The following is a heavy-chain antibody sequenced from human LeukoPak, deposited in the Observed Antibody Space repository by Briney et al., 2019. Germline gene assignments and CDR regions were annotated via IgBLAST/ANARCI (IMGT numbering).Heavy chain of an antibody. Sequence: GGSLSLSCGASGFTFSEYGMNWVRQAPAQGLEWVSSILRSGEGTYYADSVKGRLTISRDNSMNRLYLQMNSLRAEDTAVYDCSRAGSSPYYYYGMDVWGQGTTVTVSS. CDR1: GFTFSEYG. D-gene: IGHD6-6*01. CDR3: SRAGSSPYYYYGMDV. CDR2: ILRSGEGT. V-gene: IGHV3-23*01. J-gene: IGHJ6*02.